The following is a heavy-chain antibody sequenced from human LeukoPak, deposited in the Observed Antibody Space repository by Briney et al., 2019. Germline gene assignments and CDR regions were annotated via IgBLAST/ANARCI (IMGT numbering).Heavy chain of an antibody. CDR2: ISSSSSYI. V-gene: IGHV3-21*01. J-gene: IGHJ6*02. CDR3: ARDNLNNRGMDV. D-gene: IGHD1-14*01. CDR1: GFTFSSYS. Sequence: GGSLRLSSAASGFTFSSYSMNWVRQAPGKGLEWVSSISSSSSYIYYADSVKGRFTISRDNAKNSLYLQMNSLRAEDTAVYYCARDNLNNRGMDVWGQGTTVTVSS.